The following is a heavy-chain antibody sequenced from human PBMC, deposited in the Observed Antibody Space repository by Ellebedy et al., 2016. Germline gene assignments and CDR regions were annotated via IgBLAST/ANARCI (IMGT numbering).Heavy chain of an antibody. J-gene: IGHJ6*02. CDR3: ARDDLSRVAAAGPGDYYYGMDV. CDR1: GGTFSSYA. D-gene: IGHD6-13*01. Sequence: ASVKVSCKASGGTFSSYAISWVRQAPGQGLEWMGRIIPILGIANYAQKFQGRVTITADKSTSTAYMELSSLRSEDTAVYDCARDDLSRVAAAGPGDYYYGMDVWGQGTTVTVSS. CDR2: IIPILGIA. V-gene: IGHV1-69*04.